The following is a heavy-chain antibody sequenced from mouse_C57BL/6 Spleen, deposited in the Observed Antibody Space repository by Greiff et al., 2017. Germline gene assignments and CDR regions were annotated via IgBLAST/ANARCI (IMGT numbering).Heavy chain of an antibody. V-gene: IGHV1-9*01. CDR3: ARGSAGSSGYYFAY. J-gene: IGHJ2*01. CDR1: GYTFTGYW. Sequence: QVQLLQSGAELMKPGASVKLSCKATGYTFTGYWIEWVKQRPGHGLEWIGEILPGWGSINYNDKFKGKATFTADTSSNTAYMQLSSLTTEDSAIYYCARGSAGSSGYYFAYWGQGTALTVSS. D-gene: IGHD3-2*02. CDR2: ILPGWGSI.